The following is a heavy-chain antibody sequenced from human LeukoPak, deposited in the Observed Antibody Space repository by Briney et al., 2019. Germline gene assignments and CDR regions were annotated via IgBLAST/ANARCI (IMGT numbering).Heavy chain of an antibody. CDR1: GFTFSSYG. CDR2: IRYDGRNK. J-gene: IGHJ4*02. Sequence: GGSLRLSCAASGFTFSSYGMHWVRQAPGKGLEWVAFIRYDGRNKYYADSVKGRFTISRDNSKNTLYLQMNSLRAEDTAVYYCAKEDSRITIFGVVTLFDYWGQGTLVTVSS. D-gene: IGHD3-3*01. V-gene: IGHV3-30*02. CDR3: AKEDSRITIFGVVTLFDY.